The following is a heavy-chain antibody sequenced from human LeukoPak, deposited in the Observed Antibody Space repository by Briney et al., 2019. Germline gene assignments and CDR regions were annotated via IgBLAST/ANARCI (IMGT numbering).Heavy chain of an antibody. J-gene: IGHJ6*02. CDR3: AKDLGIDSSGWYRDNYYYYGMDV. CDR1: GFTVSSNY. Sequence: GGSLRLSCAASGFTVSSNYMSWVRQAPGKGLEWVAVMSYDGRYDYYEDSVKGRFAISRDNSKNILYLQMNNLRAEDTAVYYCAKDLGIDSSGWYRDNYYYYGMDVWGQGTTVTVSS. D-gene: IGHD6-19*01. V-gene: IGHV3-30*18. CDR2: MSYDGRYD.